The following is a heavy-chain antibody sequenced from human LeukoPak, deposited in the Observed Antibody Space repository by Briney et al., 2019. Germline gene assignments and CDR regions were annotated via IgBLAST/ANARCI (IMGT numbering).Heavy chain of an antibody. V-gene: IGHV4-59*01. CDR1: GGSISGYY. CDR3: ARVINLLFDY. D-gene: IGHD3-10*01. J-gene: IGHJ4*02. CDR2: IYYSGST. Sequence: SETLSLTCTVSGGSISGYYWSWIRQPPGKGLEWIGYIYYSGSTNYNPSLKSRVTISVDTSKNQFSLKLSSVTAADTAVYYCARVINLLFDYWGQGTLVTVSS.